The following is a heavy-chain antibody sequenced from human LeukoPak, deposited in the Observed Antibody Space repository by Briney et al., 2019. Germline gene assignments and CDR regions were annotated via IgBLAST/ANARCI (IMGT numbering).Heavy chain of an antibody. CDR3: ARGPRWLQLGNNWFDP. Sequence: GGSLRLSCAASGFTFSSYWMSWVRQAPGKGLEWVANIKQDGSEKYYVDSVKGRFTISRDNAKNSLYLQMNSLRAEDTAVYYCARGPRWLQLGNNWFDPWGQGTLVTVSS. V-gene: IGHV3-7*04. D-gene: IGHD5-24*01. CDR1: GFTFSSYW. CDR2: IKQDGSEK. J-gene: IGHJ5*02.